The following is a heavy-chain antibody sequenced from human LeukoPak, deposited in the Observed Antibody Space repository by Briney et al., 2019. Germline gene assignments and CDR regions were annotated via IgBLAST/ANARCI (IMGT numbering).Heavy chain of an antibody. V-gene: IGHV4-34*01. CDR2: INHSGST. Sequence: SETLSLTCAVYGGSFSGYYWSWIRQPPGKGLEWIGEINHSGSTNYNPSLKSRVTISVDTSKNQFSLKLSSVTAADTAVYYCASQIAVASGYYFDYWGQGTLVTVSS. CDR1: GGSFSGYY. J-gene: IGHJ4*02. CDR3: ASQIAVASGYYFDY. D-gene: IGHD6-19*01.